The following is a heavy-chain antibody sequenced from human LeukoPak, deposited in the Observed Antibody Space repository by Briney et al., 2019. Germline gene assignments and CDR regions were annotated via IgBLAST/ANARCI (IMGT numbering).Heavy chain of an antibody. CDR1: SGSIRSYY. J-gene: IGHJ5*02. CDR3: ARSTMVNTATGWFDP. V-gene: IGHV4-59*12. Sequence: PSETLSLTCTVSSGSIRSYYWSWIRRPPGKGLEWIGYIYGSGSTNFNPSLKSRVTMSVDTSKNQISLELSFVTAADTAMYYCARSTMVNTATGWFDPWGQGTLVTVSS. CDR2: IYGSGST. D-gene: IGHD4/OR15-4a*01.